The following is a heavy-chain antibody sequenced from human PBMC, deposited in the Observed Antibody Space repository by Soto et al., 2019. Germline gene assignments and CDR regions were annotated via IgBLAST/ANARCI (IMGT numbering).Heavy chain of an antibody. V-gene: IGHV3-30*18. CDR3: AKYTVRMDPMYGMDV. Sequence: PGGSLRLSCAASGFTFSSYGMHWVRQAPGKGLEWVAVISYDGSNKYYADSVKGRFTISRDNSKNTLYLQMNSLRAEDTAVYYCAKYTVRMDPMYGMDVWGQGTTVTVSS. J-gene: IGHJ6*02. CDR1: GFTFSSYG. D-gene: IGHD4-17*01. CDR2: ISYDGSNK.